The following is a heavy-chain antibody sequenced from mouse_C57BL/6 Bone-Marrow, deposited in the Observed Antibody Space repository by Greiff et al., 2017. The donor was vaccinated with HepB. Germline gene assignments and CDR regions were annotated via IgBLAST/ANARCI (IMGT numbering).Heavy chain of an antibody. CDR1: GFTFSSYG. J-gene: IGHJ4*01. Sequence: EVMLVESGGDLVKPGGSLKLSCAASGFTFSSYGMSWVRQTPDKRLEWVATISSGGSYTYYPDSVKGRFTISRDNAKNTLYLQMSSLKSEDTAMYCCARHDGRYAMDYWGQGTSVTVSS. CDR3: ARHDGRYAMDY. CDR2: ISSGGSYT. V-gene: IGHV5-6*02.